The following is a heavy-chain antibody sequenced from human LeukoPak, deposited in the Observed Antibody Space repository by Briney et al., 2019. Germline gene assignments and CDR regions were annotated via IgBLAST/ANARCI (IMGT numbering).Heavy chain of an antibody. Sequence: GGSLRLSCAASGFTFSSYAMSWVRQAPGKGLEWVSAISGSGGSTYYADSVKGRFTISRDNSKNTLYLQMNSLRAEDTAVYYCAKDLVRITIFGVVIPPGYYMDVWGKGTTATVSS. J-gene: IGHJ6*03. CDR2: ISGSGGST. CDR1: GFTFSSYA. D-gene: IGHD3-3*01. V-gene: IGHV3-23*01. CDR3: AKDLVRITIFGVVIPPGYYMDV.